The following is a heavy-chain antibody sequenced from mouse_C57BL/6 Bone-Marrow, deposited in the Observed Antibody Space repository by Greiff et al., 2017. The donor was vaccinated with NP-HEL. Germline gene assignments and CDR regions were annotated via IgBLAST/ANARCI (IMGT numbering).Heavy chain of an antibody. J-gene: IGHJ3*01. V-gene: IGHV1-63*01. CDR3: ARDYGSSWFAY. CDR1: GYTFTNYW. D-gene: IGHD1-1*01. CDR2: IYPGGGYT. Sequence: VQVVESGAELVRPGTSVKMSCKASGYTFTNYWIGWAKQRPGHGLEWIGDIYPGGGYTNYNEKFKGKATLTADKSSSTAYMQFSSLTSEDSAIYYCARDYGSSWFAYWGQGTLVTVSA.